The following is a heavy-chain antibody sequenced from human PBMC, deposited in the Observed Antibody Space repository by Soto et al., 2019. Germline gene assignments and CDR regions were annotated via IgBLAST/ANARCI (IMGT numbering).Heavy chain of an antibody. J-gene: IGHJ5*02. D-gene: IGHD3-22*01. CDR2: ISGSGGST. Sequence: HPGGSLRLSCAASGFTFSSYAMSWVRQAPGKGLEWVSAISGSGGSTYYADSVKGRFTISRDNSKNTLYLQMNSLRAEDTAVYYCAKAGYYDSSGYYYPKEWFDPWGQGTLVTVSS. V-gene: IGHV3-23*01. CDR1: GFTFSSYA. CDR3: AKAGYYDSSGYYYPKEWFDP.